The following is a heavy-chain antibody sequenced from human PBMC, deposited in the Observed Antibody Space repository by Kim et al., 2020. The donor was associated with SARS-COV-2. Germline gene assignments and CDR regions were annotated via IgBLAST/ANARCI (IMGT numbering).Heavy chain of an antibody. CDR2: GNT. V-gene: IGHV1-3*01. Sequence: GNTKYSQKFQGRVTITRDTSASTAYMELSSLRSEDTAVYYCARDDIVLSYWGQGTLVTVSS. D-gene: IGHD2-8*01. J-gene: IGHJ4*02. CDR3: ARDDIVLSY.